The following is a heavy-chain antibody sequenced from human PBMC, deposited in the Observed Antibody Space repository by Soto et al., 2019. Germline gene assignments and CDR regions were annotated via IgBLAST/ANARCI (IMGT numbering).Heavy chain of an antibody. CDR3: VRGGGGGLFDP. J-gene: IGHJ5*02. D-gene: IGHD2-15*01. V-gene: IGHV3-11*06. Sequence: QVPLVESGGGLAPPGGSLRLSCAGSGFTFGASYMSWIRQAPGKGLEWLSYISPGSRYPAYADSVKGRFTISRDNAKRSLYLQMMSLTAEDTAIYYCVRGGGGGLFDPWGQGTMVTVSS. CDR2: ISPGSRYP. CDR1: GFTFGASY.